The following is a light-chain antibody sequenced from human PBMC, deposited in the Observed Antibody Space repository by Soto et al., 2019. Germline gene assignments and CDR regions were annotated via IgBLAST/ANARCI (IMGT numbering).Light chain of an antibody. J-gene: IGLJ1*01. CDR3: QSHDSSLSIYV. CDR2: GNT. CDR1: SSNVGAGYD. Sequence: QSVLTQPPSVSGAPGQRVTISCTGSSSNVGAGYDEHWYQQLPGTAPKLLIYGNTNRPSGVPDRFSGSKSGTSASLAITGLQAEDEADYYCQSHDSSLSIYVFGTGTQLTVL. V-gene: IGLV1-40*01.